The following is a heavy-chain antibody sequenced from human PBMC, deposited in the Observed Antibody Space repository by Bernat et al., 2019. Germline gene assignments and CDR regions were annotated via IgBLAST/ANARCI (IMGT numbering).Heavy chain of an antibody. Sequence: QVQLVESGGGVVQPGRSLRLSCAASGFTFSSYGMHWVRQAPGKGLEWVAVIWYDGSNKYYADSVKGRFTISRDNSKNTLYLHMNSLRAEDTAVYYCASLPMGGWYARLSYWGQGTLVTVSS. V-gene: IGHV3-33*01. CDR1: GFTFSSYG. CDR3: ASLPMGGWYARLSY. CDR2: IWYDGSNK. D-gene: IGHD6-19*01. J-gene: IGHJ4*02.